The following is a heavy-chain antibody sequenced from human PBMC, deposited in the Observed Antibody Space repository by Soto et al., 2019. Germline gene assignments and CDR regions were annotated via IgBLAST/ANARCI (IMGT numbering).Heavy chain of an antibody. Sequence: EVQLVESGGGLVQPGGSLRLTCAVSGFIFSSYEMNWVRQAPGKGLEWVSYISSSGSTIYYADSVKGRFTISRDNAKNSLYLQMNSLRAEDTAVYYCARDRRISVGSGGWPDYFDYWGQGSLVTVSS. V-gene: IGHV3-48*03. D-gene: IGHD6-19*01. J-gene: IGHJ4*02. CDR3: ARDRRISVGSGGWPDYFDY. CDR2: ISSSGSTI. CDR1: GFIFSSYE.